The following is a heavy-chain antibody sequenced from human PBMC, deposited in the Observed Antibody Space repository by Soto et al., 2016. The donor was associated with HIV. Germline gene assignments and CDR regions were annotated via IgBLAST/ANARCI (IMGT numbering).Heavy chain of an antibody. D-gene: IGHD6-19*01. CDR3: GRDQYSGWYERAANWFDP. CDR2: ISPYNGNT. CDR1: GYTFTNYG. J-gene: IGHJ5*02. Sequence: QVQLVQSGAEVKKPGASVKVSCKASGYTFTNYGISWVRQAPGQGLEWMGWISPYNGNTNYAQKFQGRVTMTTDTSTSTAYMELRSLRSDDTAVYYCGRDQYSGWYERAANWFDPWGQGTLVTVSS. V-gene: IGHV1-18*01.